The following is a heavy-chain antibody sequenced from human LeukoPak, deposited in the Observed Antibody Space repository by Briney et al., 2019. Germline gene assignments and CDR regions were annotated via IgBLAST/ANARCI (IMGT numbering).Heavy chain of an antibody. Sequence: PSETLSLTCSVSGGSISSYYWNFIRQPPGKGLEWIGNIYYSGSTNYNPSLKSRVTISIDTSKNQFSLKLSSVTAADTAVYYCARATPGLRYYYGSGSYPSPFDYWGQGTLVTVSS. J-gene: IGHJ4*02. V-gene: IGHV4-59*12. CDR2: IYYSGST. CDR1: GGSISSYY. D-gene: IGHD3-10*01. CDR3: ARATPGLRYYYGSGSYPSPFDY.